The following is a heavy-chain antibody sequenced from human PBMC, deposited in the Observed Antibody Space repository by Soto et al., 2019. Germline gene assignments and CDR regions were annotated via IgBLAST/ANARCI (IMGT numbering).Heavy chain of an antibody. CDR3: ARSVGVTTLSYLDY. D-gene: IGHD1-26*01. CDR2: VIPMFGTA. Sequence: SVKVSCKASAGTFSSYGISWVRQAPGQGLEWMGGVIPMFGTATHTQNFQGRLTITADESTTTAYMELSSLRSEDTAVYFCARSVGVTTLSYLDYWGQGTLVTVSS. J-gene: IGHJ4*02. CDR1: AGTFSSYG. V-gene: IGHV1-69*13.